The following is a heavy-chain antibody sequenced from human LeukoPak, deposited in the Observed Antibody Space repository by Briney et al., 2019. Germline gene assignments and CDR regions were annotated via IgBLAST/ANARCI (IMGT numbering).Heavy chain of an antibody. CDR2: INPNSGGT. J-gene: IGHJ6*03. D-gene: IGHD1-26*01. CDR3: ARGWSGSYYSHYYYYMDV. CDR1: GYTFTGYY. Sequence: ASVKVSCKACGYTFTGYYMHWVRQAPGQGLEWMGWINPNSGGTNYTQKFQGRVTMNRDTSISTAYMELSRLRSDDTAVYYCARGWSGSYYSHYYYYMDVWGKGTTVTVSS. V-gene: IGHV1-2*02.